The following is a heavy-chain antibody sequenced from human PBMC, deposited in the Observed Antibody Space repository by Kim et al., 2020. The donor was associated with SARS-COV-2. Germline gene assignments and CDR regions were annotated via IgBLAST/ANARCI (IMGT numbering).Heavy chain of an antibody. CDR1: GFTFGRAH. CDR3: AREGQCSGRAGTVDN. CDR2: ISADESNT. Sequence: GGSLRLSCAGSGFTFGRAHMHWVRQAPGKGLEWVALISADESNTDYVDSVKGRFTVSRDNSQNTLFLQIDSLTAKDTAVYYCAREGQCSGRAGTVDNWG. D-gene: IGHD6-19*01. V-gene: IGHV3-30*03. J-gene: IGHJ4*01.